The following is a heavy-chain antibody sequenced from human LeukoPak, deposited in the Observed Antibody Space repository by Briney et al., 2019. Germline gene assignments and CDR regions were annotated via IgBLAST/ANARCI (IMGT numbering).Heavy chain of an antibody. CDR1: GYTFTSYG. J-gene: IGHJ4*02. Sequence: ASVKVSCKASGYTFTSYGISWVRQAHGQGLEWMGWISAYNGNTNYAQKLQGRVTMTTDTSTSTAYMELRSLRSDDTAVYYCASSSYYDFWSGYYSSYYFDYWGQGTLVTVSS. CDR3: ASSSYYDFWSGYYSSYYFDY. V-gene: IGHV1-18*01. CDR2: ISAYNGNT. D-gene: IGHD3-3*01.